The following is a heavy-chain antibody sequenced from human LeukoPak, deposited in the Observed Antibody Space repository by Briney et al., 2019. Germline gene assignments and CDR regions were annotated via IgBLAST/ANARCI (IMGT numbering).Heavy chain of an antibody. CDR1: GFTISRDS. D-gene: IGHD3-22*01. V-gene: IGHV3-21*01. J-gene: IGHJ4*02. CDR2: ISSSSSYI. Sequence: GGSLRLSCAASGFTISRDSMNWVRQAPGKGLEWVSSISSSSSYIYYADSVKGRFTISRDNAKNSLYLQMNSLRAEDTAVYYCARDKGDDSSGYYYFDYWGQGTLVTVSS. CDR3: ARDKGDDSSGYYYFDY.